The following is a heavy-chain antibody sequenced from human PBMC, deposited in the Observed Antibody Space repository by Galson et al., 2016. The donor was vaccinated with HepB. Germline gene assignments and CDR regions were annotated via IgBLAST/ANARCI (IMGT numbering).Heavy chain of an antibody. D-gene: IGHD2/OR15-2a*01. CDR1: GFSFTSYW. CDR2: IRQDGAEK. V-gene: IGHV3-7*01. CDR3: ARFGCTTCYDFYYYGMDV. J-gene: IGHJ6*02. Sequence: SLRLSCAASGFSFTSYWMSWVRQAPGKGLEWVANIRQDGAEKYHLDSVRGRFTISRDNAKNSLYLQVNSLRADDTAVYYCARFGCTTCYDFYYYGMDVWGQGTTVTVSS.